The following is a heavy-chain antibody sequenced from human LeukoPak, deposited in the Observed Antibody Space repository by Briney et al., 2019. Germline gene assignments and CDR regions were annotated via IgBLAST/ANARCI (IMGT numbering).Heavy chain of an antibody. CDR2: LDPHTGGA. Sequence: GASVKVSCKTSGYTFTDYYIHWVRQAPGQGLEWMGQLDPHTGGANYAQKFQGRVSMTRDTSINTAYIEVSRLTSDDTAVYYCARVMWNTVIAAPDYWGQGTLVTVSS. CDR3: ARVMWNTVIAAPDY. CDR1: GYTFTDYY. V-gene: IGHV1-2*06. D-gene: IGHD2-21*01. J-gene: IGHJ4*02.